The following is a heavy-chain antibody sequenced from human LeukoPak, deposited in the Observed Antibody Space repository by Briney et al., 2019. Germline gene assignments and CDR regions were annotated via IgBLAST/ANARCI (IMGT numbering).Heavy chain of an antibody. D-gene: IGHD2-2*01. CDR1: GGSISSYY. CDR3: ARGRYCTATTCDAGGDAFDV. J-gene: IGHJ3*01. Sequence: SETLSLAWTVAGGSISSYYSSCIRQLAGKGLEWIGRILPLVSTTYNSSLKSRVTMSADTSKNHFSLKLSSLTAADTAVYYCARGRYCTATTCDAGGDAFDVWGQGTMVTVSS. CDR2: ILPLVST. V-gene: IGHV4-4*07.